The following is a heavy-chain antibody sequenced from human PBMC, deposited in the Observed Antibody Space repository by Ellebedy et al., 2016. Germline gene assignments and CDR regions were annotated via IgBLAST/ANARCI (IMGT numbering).Heavy chain of an antibody. CDR1: GFTFSSYS. Sequence: GGSLRLXXAASGFTFSSYSMNWVRQAPGKGLEWVSSISSSSYIYYADSVKGRFTISRDNAKNSLYLQMNSLRAEDTAVYYCARDRYYGMDVWGQGTTVTVSS. CDR3: ARDRYYGMDV. J-gene: IGHJ6*02. CDR2: ISSSSYI. V-gene: IGHV3-21*01.